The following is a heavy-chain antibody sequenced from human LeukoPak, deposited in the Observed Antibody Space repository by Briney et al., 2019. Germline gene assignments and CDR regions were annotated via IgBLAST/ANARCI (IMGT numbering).Heavy chain of an antibody. CDR3: ARAPTVYSYGRSGGYYFDY. CDR2: IVGDSSKT. D-gene: IGHD5-18*01. Sequence: PGGSLRLSCAISGLTFHDYAMTWVRQAPGKGLEWVSTIVGDSSKTYYADSVKGRFTISRDNSNYMLFLHMNSLRAEDTAVYYCARAPTVYSYGRSGGYYFDYWGQGTLVTVSS. V-gene: IGHV3-23*01. J-gene: IGHJ4*02. CDR1: GLTFHDYA.